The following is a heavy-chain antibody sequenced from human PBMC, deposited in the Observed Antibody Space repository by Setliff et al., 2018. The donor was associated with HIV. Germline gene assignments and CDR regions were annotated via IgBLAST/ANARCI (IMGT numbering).Heavy chain of an antibody. CDR3: ARDQGYMDV. Sequence: GSLRLSCAASGFTFSSYAMHWVRQAPGKGLEWLAVISYDRSNKYYADSVRGRFIISRDNSKNTLYLQMNSLRPEDTAVYYCARDQGYMDVWGKGTTVTVSS. CDR1: GFTFSSYA. J-gene: IGHJ6*03. CDR2: ISYDRSNK. V-gene: IGHV3-30*04.